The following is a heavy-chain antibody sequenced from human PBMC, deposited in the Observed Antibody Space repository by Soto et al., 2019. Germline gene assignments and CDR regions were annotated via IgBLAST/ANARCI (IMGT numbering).Heavy chain of an antibody. V-gene: IGHV1-18*01. CDR3: ARLERGYSGYEMYNWFDP. J-gene: IGHJ5*02. CDR1: GYTFTSYG. CDR2: ISAYNGNT. Sequence: QVQLVQSGAEVKKPGASVKVSCKASGYTFTSYGISWVRQAPGQGLEWMGWISAYNGNTNYAQKLQGKVTMTTGTSTSTAYMELRSLRSDDTAVYYCARLERGYSGYEMYNWFDPWGQGTLVTVSS. D-gene: IGHD5-12*01.